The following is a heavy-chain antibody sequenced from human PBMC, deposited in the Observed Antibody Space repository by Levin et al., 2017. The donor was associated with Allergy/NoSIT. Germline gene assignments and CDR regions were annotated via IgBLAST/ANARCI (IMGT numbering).Heavy chain of an antibody. CDR2: ISAGGNYI. Sequence: KVGESLKISCAASGILFSSYDMNWVRQAPGKGLEWVSSISAGGNYIYYADSVKGRFTISRDNAKNSLFLQMNSLRAEDTAVYYCASWAMYHYDRSAFDYFYYAMDVWGQGTTVTVSS. CDR1: GILFSSYD. J-gene: IGHJ6*02. D-gene: IGHD3-22*01. CDR3: ASWAMYHYDRSAFDYFYYAMDV. V-gene: IGHV3-21*01.